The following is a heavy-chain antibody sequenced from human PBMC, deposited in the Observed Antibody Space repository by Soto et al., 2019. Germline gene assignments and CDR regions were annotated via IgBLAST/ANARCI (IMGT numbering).Heavy chain of an antibody. Sequence: VQLVQSGAEVKKPGSSVKVSCRASGATFRSYAFTWVRQAPGQGLEWMGGISPIFGSTIYARQFHGRVTITADDSASTAYMELNSLSAEDTAVYYCAGDYGVYDWYGMDVWGQGTTVTVSS. CDR2: ISPIFGST. CDR1: GATFRSYA. V-gene: IGHV1-69*01. CDR3: AGDYGVYDWYGMDV. D-gene: IGHD4-17*01. J-gene: IGHJ6*02.